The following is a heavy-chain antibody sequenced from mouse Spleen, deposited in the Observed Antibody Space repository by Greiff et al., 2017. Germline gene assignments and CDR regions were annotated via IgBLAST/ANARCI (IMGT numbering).Heavy chain of an antibody. Sequence: EVQLVESGGGLVKPGGSLKLSCAASGFTFSDYGMHWVRQAPEKGLEWVAYISSGSSTIYYADTVKGRFTISRDNAKNTLFLQMTSLRSEDTAMYYCASSYYDYDGYAMDYWGQGTSVTVSS. J-gene: IGHJ4*01. CDR1: GFTFSDYG. V-gene: IGHV5-17*01. D-gene: IGHD2-4*01. CDR3: ASSYYDYDGYAMDY. CDR2: ISSGSSTI.